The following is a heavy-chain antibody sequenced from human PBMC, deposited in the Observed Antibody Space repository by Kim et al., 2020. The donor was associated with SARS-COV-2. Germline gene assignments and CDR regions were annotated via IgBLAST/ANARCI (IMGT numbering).Heavy chain of an antibody. J-gene: IGHJ5*02. Sequence: NYNPSLKSRVTMSVDTSKNQFSLKLSSVTAADTAVYYCARDSAPYAPFDPWGQGTLVTVSS. V-gene: IGHV4-4*07. CDR3: ARDSAPYAPFDP. D-gene: IGHD2-8*01.